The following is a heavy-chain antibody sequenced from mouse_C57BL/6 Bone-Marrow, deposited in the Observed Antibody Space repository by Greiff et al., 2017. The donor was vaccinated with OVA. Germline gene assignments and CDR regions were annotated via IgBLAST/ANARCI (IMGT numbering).Heavy chain of an antibody. CDR3: ARADGYYDYAMDY. CDR1: GYTFTSYG. CDR2: IYPRSGNT. J-gene: IGHJ4*01. D-gene: IGHD2-3*01. Sequence: QVQLQQSGAELARPGASVKLSCKASGYTFTSYGISWVKQRTGQGLEWIGEIYPRSGNTYYNEKFKGKATLTADKSSSTAYMELHSLTSEDSAVYFCARADGYYDYAMDYWGQGTSVTVSS. V-gene: IGHV1-81*01.